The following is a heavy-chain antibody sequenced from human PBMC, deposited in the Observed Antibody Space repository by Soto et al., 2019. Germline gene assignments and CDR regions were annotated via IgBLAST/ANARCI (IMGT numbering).Heavy chain of an antibody. V-gene: IGHV3-7*01. CDR1: GFTFSSYW. CDR3: ARVAYSYGWIYDY. J-gene: IGHJ4*01. Sequence: LRLSCAASGFTFSSYWMSWVRQAPGKGLEWVANIKQDGSEKYYVDSVKGRFTLSRDNAKNSLHLQMNSLRAEDTAIYFCARVAYSYGWIYDYWGQGTLVTVSS. D-gene: IGHD6-19*01. CDR2: IKQDGSEK.